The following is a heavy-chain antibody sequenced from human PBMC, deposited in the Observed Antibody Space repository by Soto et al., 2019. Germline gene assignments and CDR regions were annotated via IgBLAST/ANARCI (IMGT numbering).Heavy chain of an antibody. CDR1: GGSISSYY. CDR3: ARDLIVGDTQNSFDP. J-gene: IGHJ5*02. D-gene: IGHD1-26*01. CDR2: IYTSGST. Sequence: SETLSLTCTVSGGSISSYYWSWIRQPAGKGLEWIGRIYTSGSTNYNPSLKSRVTMSVDTSKNQFSLKLSSVTAADTAVYYCARDLIVGDTQNSFDPWGQGTLVTVSS. V-gene: IGHV4-4*07.